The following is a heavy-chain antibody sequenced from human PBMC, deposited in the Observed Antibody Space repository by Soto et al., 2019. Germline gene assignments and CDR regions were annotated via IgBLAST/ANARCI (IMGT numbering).Heavy chain of an antibody. J-gene: IGHJ4*02. CDR3: GRGRSGQIVVFY. CDR1: GYTFTGHY. D-gene: IGHD1-26*01. Sequence: ASVKVSCKASGYTFTGHYIHWVRQAPEQGPEWMGEIGPETGATRYAQKFQGRVTMTRDMSITTVYMELNNLSPDDTAVYYCGRGRSGQIVVFYWGQGTPVTV. CDR2: IGPETGAT. V-gene: IGHV1-2*02.